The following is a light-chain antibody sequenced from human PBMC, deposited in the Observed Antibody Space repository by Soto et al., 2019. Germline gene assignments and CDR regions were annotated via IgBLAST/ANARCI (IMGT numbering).Light chain of an antibody. CDR1: SSNIGAGYD. CDR2: GNS. CDR3: QAHDSSLSGWV. J-gene: IGLJ3*02. Sequence: QYVLTQPPSVSGAPGQRVTISCTGSSSNIGAGYDVHWYQQLPGTAPKLLIYGNSNRPSGVPDRFSGSKSGTSASLAITGVQAEDEADYYCQAHDSSLSGWVFGGGTKVTVL. V-gene: IGLV1-40*01.